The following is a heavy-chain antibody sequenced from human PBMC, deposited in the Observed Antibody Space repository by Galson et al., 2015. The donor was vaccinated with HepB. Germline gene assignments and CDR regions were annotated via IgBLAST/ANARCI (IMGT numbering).Heavy chain of an antibody. D-gene: IGHD2-2*01. CDR1: GYTFTGYY. CDR2: INPNSGGT. J-gene: IGHJ6*02. CDR3: ARGYCSSTSCPSTYYYYGMDV. V-gene: IGHV1-2*04. Sequence: SVKVSCKASGYTFTGYYMHWVRQAPGQGLEWMGWINPNSGGTNYAQKFQGWVTMTRDTSISTAYMELSRLRSDDTAVYYCARGYCSSTSCPSTYYYYGMDVWGQGTMVTVSS.